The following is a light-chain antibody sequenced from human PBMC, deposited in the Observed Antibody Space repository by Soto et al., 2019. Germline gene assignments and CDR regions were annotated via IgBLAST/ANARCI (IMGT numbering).Light chain of an antibody. V-gene: IGKV1-9*01. Sequence: DVQLTQSPSFLSSSVGDRVTITCRASQYIGTYLTWYQQKPGKAPKLLIYAASTLQSGVPSRFSGSGSGTEFILTISILQPEDFASYYCQQLNRYPYTFGQGTKVEIK. CDR1: QYIGTY. CDR2: AAS. CDR3: QQLNRYPYT. J-gene: IGKJ2*01.